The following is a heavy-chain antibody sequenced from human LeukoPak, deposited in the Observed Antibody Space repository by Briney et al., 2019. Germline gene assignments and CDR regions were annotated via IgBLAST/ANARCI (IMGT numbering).Heavy chain of an antibody. V-gene: IGHV1-2*02. J-gene: IGHJ2*01. Sequence: ASVKVSCKASGYTFTGYFLHWVRQAPGQGLEWMGWINPNTGDTDSAQKFQGRVTMTRDTSIFTAYMELSSLGSDDTAVYYCARDMNWRASIWYFDLWGRGTLVAVSS. CDR3: ARDMNWRASIWYFDL. CDR1: GYTFTGYF. CDR2: INPNTGDT.